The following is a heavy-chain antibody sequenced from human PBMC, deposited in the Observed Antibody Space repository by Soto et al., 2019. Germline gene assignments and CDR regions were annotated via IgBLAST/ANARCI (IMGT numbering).Heavy chain of an antibody. J-gene: IGHJ4*02. CDR3: AKFGMATTKRSPPYYIDY. D-gene: IGHD1-1*01. CDR1: GFTFSSYA. CDR2: ISGSGGGT. Sequence: GGSLRLSCAASGFTFSSYAMSWVRQAPGKGLEWVSSISGSGGGTYYADSVKGRFTSSRDNSKNTLYLQMNSLRAEDTAVYYCAKFGMATTKRSPPYYIDYWGQGALVTVSS. V-gene: IGHV3-23*01.